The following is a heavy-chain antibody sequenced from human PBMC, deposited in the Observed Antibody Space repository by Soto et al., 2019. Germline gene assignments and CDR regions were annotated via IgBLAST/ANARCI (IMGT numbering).Heavy chain of an antibody. CDR3: SRGILV. Sequence: QVQLQESGPGLVKPSQTLSLTCTVSGGSINSGGYCWSWIRQHPGKGLDWIGCISYGGSTSYNPSLXSXXTISVDTSKNQSSLKLTSVTAAATAVYSCSRGILVWGQGALITVSS. D-gene: IGHD5-18*01. J-gene: IGHJ4*02. CDR2: ISYGGST. V-gene: IGHV4-31*03. CDR1: GGSINSGGYC.